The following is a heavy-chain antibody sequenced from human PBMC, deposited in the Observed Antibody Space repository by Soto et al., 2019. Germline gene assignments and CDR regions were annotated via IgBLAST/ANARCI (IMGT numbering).Heavy chain of an antibody. CDR3: ARDRYYGSGSYLVLGFDI. D-gene: IGHD3-10*01. V-gene: IGHV4-31*03. CDR1: GGSISSGGYY. J-gene: IGHJ3*02. Sequence: QVQLQESGPGLVKPSQTLSLTCTVSGGSISSGGYYWSWIRQHPGKGLEGIGYIYCGGSTYYNPALKSRVTISVDTSKNQFSLKLSSVTAADTAVYYCARDRYYGSGSYLVLGFDIWGQGTMVTVSS. CDR2: IYCGGST.